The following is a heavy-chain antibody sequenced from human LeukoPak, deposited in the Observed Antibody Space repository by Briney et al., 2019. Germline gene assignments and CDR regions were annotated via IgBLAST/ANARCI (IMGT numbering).Heavy chain of an antibody. CDR3: TRDISAQIAATGYY. CDR1: GFRFDDFA. Sequence: GGSLRLSCAASGFRFDDFAMHWVRQAPGKGLEWVSGINWNSAIVTYADSVRGRFTISRDNTKSSLHLQMTSLKPEDTAFYYCTRDISAQIAATGYYWGQGPLVSVSS. CDR2: INWNSAIV. V-gene: IGHV3-9*01. D-gene: IGHD6-13*01. J-gene: IGHJ4*02.